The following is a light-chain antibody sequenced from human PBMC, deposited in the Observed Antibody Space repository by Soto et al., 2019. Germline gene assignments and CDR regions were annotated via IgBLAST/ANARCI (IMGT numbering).Light chain of an antibody. CDR2: KVS. CDR1: QSLIHSDGDTY. J-gene: IGKJ1*01. Sequence: DVVMTQSPLSLPVTLGQPASISCRSSQSLIHSDGDTYLNWFQQRPGQSPRRLICKVSDRDSGVPDRFGGSGSGTDFTLKISRVEAEDVGIYYCMQGTHWPWTFGQGTEVEIK. V-gene: IGKV2-30*02. CDR3: MQGTHWPWT.